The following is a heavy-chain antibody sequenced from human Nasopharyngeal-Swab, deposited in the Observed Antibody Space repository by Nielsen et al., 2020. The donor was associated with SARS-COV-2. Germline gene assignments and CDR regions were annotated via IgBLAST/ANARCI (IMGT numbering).Heavy chain of an antibody. CDR3: AKDLVPDGHNDFDY. Sequence: GGSLRLSCSASGFTFSTYTLNWVRQAPAKGLEWVSLITGGADSTYYSDSVKGRFTISRDNSRNTVYLHMNSLRADDTAIYYCAKDLVPDGHNDFDYWGQGTLVTVSS. CDR1: GFTFSTYT. CDR2: ITGGADST. V-gene: IGHV3-23*01. J-gene: IGHJ4*01. D-gene: IGHD1-1*01.